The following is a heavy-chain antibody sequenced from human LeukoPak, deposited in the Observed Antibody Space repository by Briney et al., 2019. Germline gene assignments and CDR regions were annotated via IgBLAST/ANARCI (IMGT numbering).Heavy chain of an antibody. J-gene: IGHJ4*02. CDR2: MNPNSGKT. D-gene: IGHD6-13*01. V-gene: IGHV1-8*01. CDR1: GYTFTTSD. Sequence: EASVKVSCTASGYTFTTSDINWVRQATGQGLEWMGWMNPNSGKTGSAQKFQGRLTMTKNTSTSTAYMEVTGLKFEDTAIYHCARGRPGPAGAGTYDFWGQGTLITVSS. CDR3: ARGRPGPAGAGTYDF.